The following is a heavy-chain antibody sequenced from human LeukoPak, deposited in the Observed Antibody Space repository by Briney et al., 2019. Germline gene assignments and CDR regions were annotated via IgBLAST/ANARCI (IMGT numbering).Heavy chain of an antibody. D-gene: IGHD3-10*01. CDR3: ARDPYFGELSPHVYYWYMDV. CDR2: INEDGSEK. CDR1: GFSFGIYW. Sequence: GGSLRLSCEGTGFSFGIYWMSWVRQAPGKGLEWVANINEDGSEKYYVDSVKGRFTISRDNAENSLYLQMNSLRAEDTAVYYCARDPYFGELSPHVYYWYMDVWGKGTTVTISS. V-gene: IGHV3-7*01. J-gene: IGHJ6*03.